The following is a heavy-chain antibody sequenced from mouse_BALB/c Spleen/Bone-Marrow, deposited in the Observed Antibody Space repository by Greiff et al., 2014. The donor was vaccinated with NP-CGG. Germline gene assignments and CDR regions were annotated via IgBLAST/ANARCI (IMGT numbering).Heavy chain of an antibody. Sequence: EVKVVESGGGLVQPGGSRKLSCAASGFTFSSFGMHWVRQAPEKGLEWVAYISSGSSTIYYGDTVMGRFTFSRDNPKNTLFLQMTSLRSEDTATYYCVRSGSSSGYFDYWGQGTTLTVSS. V-gene: IGHV5-17*02. CDR3: VRSGSSSGYFDY. J-gene: IGHJ2*01. CDR1: GFTFSSFG. D-gene: IGHD1-1*01. CDR2: ISSGSSTI.